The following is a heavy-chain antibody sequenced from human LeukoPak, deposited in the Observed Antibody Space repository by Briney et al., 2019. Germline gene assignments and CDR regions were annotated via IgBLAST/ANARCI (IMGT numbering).Heavy chain of an antibody. V-gene: IGHV1-58*02. CDR1: GFTFSNSA. CDR3: ARGRRYCSSTSCYTTFDY. D-gene: IGHD2-2*02. CDR2: IGVGGGNT. J-gene: IGHJ4*02. Sequence: SVKVSCKASGFTFSNSAIQWVRQARGQRLEWIGWIGVGGGNTNYAQRFQDRVTITRDMSTSTAYMELSSLRSEDTAVYYCARGRRYCSSTSCYTTFDYWGQGTLVTVSS.